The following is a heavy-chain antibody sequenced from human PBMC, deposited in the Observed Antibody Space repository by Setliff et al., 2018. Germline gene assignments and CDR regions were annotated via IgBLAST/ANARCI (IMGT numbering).Heavy chain of an antibody. Sequence: GGSLRLSCAASGFTFTSYAMTWVRQAPGKGLEWVSTVSGAGDFTYYADSVKGRFTISRDNSKNTLFLQMNSLRAEDTAVYYCAKGQLGGHHGWFDPWGQGTLVTVSS. V-gene: IGHV3-23*01. D-gene: IGHD3-16*01. J-gene: IGHJ5*02. CDR2: VSGAGDFT. CDR3: AKGQLGGHHGWFDP. CDR1: GFTFTSYA.